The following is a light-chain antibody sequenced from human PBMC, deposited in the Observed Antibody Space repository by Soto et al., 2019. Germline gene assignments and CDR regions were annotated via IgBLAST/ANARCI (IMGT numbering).Light chain of an antibody. CDR3: SSYTSGSTRVV. CDR2: DVS. Sequence: QSALTQPASVSGSPGQSITMSCTGTSSDVGGHNFVSWYQQHPGKAPKLMLYDVSLRPSGVSNRFSGSKSGNTASLTISGLHVEEEAEYYCSSYTSGSTRVVFGGGTKLTVL. CDR1: SSDVGGHNF. V-gene: IGLV2-14*03. J-gene: IGLJ2*01.